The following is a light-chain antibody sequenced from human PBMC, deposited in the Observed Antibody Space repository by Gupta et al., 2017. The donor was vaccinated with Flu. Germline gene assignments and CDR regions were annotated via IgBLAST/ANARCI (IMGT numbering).Light chain of an antibody. J-gene: IGLJ1*01. V-gene: IGLV1-40*01. CDR1: SSNIGAGYN. CDR2: GNP. CDR3: QSDDISRRGYV. Sequence: QSVLTQPPSVSGGPGQRVTIPCTGSSSNIGAGYNVQWYQQLPGTTPKRLSDGNPNRPSGVHDRWSRDKSGTSASPAITSASRAITGLQAEDDADYHSQSDDISRRGYVFGTGTKVTVL.